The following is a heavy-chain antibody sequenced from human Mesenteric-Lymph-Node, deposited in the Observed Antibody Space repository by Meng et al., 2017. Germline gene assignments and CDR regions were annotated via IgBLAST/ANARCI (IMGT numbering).Heavy chain of an antibody. CDR2: IYPGDSDT. D-gene: IGHD4-17*01. Sequence: EFGAEVKKPGESLKISCETSGYSFTNYWIAWVRQMPGKGLEWMGIIYPGDSDTKYSPSFQGQVTISADGSISTAYLQWSSLKASDTAMYYCARHHYGASWYFDRWGRGTLVTVSS. V-gene: IGHV5-51*01. CDR3: ARHHYGASWYFDR. J-gene: IGHJ2*01. CDR1: GYSFTNYW.